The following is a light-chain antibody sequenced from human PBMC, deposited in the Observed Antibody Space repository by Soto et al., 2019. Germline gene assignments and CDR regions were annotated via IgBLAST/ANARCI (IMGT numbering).Light chain of an antibody. J-gene: IGLJ1*01. CDR3: SSYAGSNNYV. CDR2: EVS. Sequence: SALNHPPSPLRSPGPSVTISLPLNKKDVGGYNYVSWYQQHPGKAPKLMIYEVSKRPSGVPDRFSGSKSGNTASLTVSGLQAEDEADYYCSSYAGSNNYVFGTGTKVTVL. V-gene: IGLV2-8*01. CDR1: KKDVGGYNY.